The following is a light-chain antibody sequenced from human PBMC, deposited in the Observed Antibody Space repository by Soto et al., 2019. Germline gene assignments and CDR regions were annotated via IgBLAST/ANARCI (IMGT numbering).Light chain of an antibody. CDR3: QQYNNWIT. J-gene: IGKJ5*01. CDR1: QSISIN. CDR2: AAS. Sequence: EIVMTQSPATLSVSPGERAILSCRASQSISINLAWYQQNPGQAPRLLIYAASNRATGVPARFSGSWSGTEFTLTISSLQSEDFAVYYCQQYNNWITFGQGTRLEIK. V-gene: IGKV3-15*01.